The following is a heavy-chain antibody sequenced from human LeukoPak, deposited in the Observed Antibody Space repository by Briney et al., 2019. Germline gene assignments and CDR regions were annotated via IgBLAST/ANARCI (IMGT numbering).Heavy chain of an antibody. CDR1: GFTFSSYA. D-gene: IGHD2-15*01. J-gene: IGHJ3*02. Sequence: GGSLRLSCAASGFTFSSYAMSWVRQAPGKGLEWVSGISGSGGSTYYADSVKGRFTISRDYFKNTPYLQMDSLRAEDTAVYYCAKDRHRYCTGGSCYGVDGAFDIWGQGTMVTVSS. CDR2: ISGSGGST. V-gene: IGHV3-23*01. CDR3: AKDRHRYCTGGSCYGVDGAFDI.